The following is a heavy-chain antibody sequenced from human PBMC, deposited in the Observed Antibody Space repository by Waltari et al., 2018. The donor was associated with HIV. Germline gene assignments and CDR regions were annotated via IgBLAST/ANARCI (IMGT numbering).Heavy chain of an antibody. CDR2: ISCNSVSI. D-gene: IGHD3-10*01. J-gene: IGHJ5*02. CDR1: GLTFSDYA. V-gene: IGHV3-9*01. CDR3: AKDRGGWFGEFSTFDP. Sequence: EVQLVESGGGLVQPGRSLRLACAASGLTFSDYAVHWVRQAPGKGLECVSSISCNSVSIRYVDSVKGRFTISRDNAKNSLYLQMNSLRAEDTALYYCAKDRGGWFGEFSTFDPWGQGTLVTVSS.